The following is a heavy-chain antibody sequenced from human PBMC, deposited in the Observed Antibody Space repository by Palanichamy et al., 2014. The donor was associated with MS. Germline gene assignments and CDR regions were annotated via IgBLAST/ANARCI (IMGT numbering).Heavy chain of an antibody. CDR1: GGSISSGDYY. D-gene: IGHD3-22*01. CDR2: ISFTGGT. J-gene: IGHJ1*01. Sequence: QVQLQESGPGLVKPSQTLSLTCNVSGGSISSGDYYWSWIRQPPGKGLEWIGYISFTGGTNYNPSLKSRVTISRDASKNLFSLRLTSVTAADTAVYYCARGIGGFYDSSGYHNRPEFFQHWGQGTLVTVSS. CDR3: ARGIGGFYDSSGYHNRPEFFQH. V-gene: IGHV4-30-4*08.